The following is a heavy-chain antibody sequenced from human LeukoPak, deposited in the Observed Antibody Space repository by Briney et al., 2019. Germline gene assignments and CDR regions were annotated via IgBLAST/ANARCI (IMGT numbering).Heavy chain of an antibody. J-gene: IGHJ5*02. CDR1: GGSFSGYY. CDR2: INHSGST. Sequence: SETLSLTCAVYGGSFSGYYWSWIRQPPGKGLEWIGEINHSGSTNYNPSLKSRVTISVDTSKNQFSLMLTSVTASDTAVYFCGGAATGTVGWFDPWGQGTLVTVSS. D-gene: IGHD6-13*01. CDR3: GGAATGTVGWFDP. V-gene: IGHV4-34*01.